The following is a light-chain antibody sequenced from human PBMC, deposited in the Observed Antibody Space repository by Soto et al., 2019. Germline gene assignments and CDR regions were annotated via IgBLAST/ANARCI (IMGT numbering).Light chain of an antibody. J-gene: IGKJ4*01. CDR1: QRVRSSY. Sequence: EIVLTQSPGTVSLSPGERATLSCRASQRVRSSYLAWYQQKPGQAPRFLIYGASSRATVIPDRFSGSGSGTEFTLTISRLEPEDFAVYYCQQYGSSPLTFGGGTKVEIK. CDR2: GAS. CDR3: QQYGSSPLT. V-gene: IGKV3-20*01.